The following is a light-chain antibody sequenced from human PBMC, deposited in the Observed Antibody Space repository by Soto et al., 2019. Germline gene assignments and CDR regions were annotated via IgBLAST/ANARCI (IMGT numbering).Light chain of an antibody. V-gene: IGKV3-20*01. CDR3: HHYDSSPPYT. CDR1: RSFASSY. CDR2: AAS. Sequence: EIVLTQSPVTLSLSPGERASLSCRASRSFASSYLGWYQQKPGQAPRLLIYAASTRATGVPDRFSSSGSATDFTLTISRLEPEDSAVYYCHHYDSSPPYTFGQGTKLEIK. J-gene: IGKJ2*01.